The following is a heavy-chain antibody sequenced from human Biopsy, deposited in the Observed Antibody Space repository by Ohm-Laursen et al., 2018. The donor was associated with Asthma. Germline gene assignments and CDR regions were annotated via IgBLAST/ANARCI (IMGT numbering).Heavy chain of an antibody. CDR1: GGTFSKFA. Sequence: SSVKVSCNVPGGTFSKFAIRWVRQAPGQGLGWLGGIMTVFGTTTYAQRFQGRVTITADESTSTAYMEVTSLRSEDTAIYYCARCQVGYSSGWSLLLKKIYYSGMDVWGQGTAVTVSS. CDR3: ARCQVGYSSGWSLLLKKIYYSGMDV. J-gene: IGHJ6*02. D-gene: IGHD6-19*01. CDR2: IMTVFGTT. V-gene: IGHV1-69*01.